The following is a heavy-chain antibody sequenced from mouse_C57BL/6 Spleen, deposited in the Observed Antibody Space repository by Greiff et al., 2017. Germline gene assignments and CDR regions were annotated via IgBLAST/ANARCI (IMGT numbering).Heavy chain of an antibody. Sequence: QVQLKQPGAELVRPGTSVKLSCKASGYTFTSYWMHWVKQRPGQGLEWIGVIDPSDSYTNYNQKFKGKATLTVDTSSSTAYMQLSSLTSEDSAVYYCARSGGPDGGFAYGGQGTLVTVSA. CDR2: IDPSDSYT. CDR1: GYTFTSYW. J-gene: IGHJ3*01. CDR3: ARSGGPDGGFAY. V-gene: IGHV1-59*01. D-gene: IGHD3-1*01.